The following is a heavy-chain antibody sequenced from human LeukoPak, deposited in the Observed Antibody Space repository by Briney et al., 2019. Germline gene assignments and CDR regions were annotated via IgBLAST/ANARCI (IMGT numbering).Heavy chain of an antibody. CDR3: ARGKSSGWYEWDAFDI. D-gene: IGHD6-19*01. CDR2: IYTSGST. J-gene: IGHJ3*02. Sequence: SETLSHTCTVSGGSISSYYWSWIRQPAGKGLEWIGRIYTSGSTNYNPSLKSRVTMSVDTSKNQFSLKLSSVTAADTAVYYCARGKSSGWYEWDAFDIWGQGTMVTVSS. V-gene: IGHV4-4*07. CDR1: GGSISSYY.